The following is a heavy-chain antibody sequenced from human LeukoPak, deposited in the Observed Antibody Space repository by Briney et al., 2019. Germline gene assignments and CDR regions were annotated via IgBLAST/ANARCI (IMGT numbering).Heavy chain of an antibody. J-gene: IGHJ6*04. V-gene: IGHV4-34*01. CDR3: ARTVGATRLDV. CDR1: GGSFSGCY. D-gene: IGHD1-26*01. Sequence: SETLSLTCAVYGGSFSGCYWSWIRQPPGKGLEWIGEINHSGSTNYNPSLKSRVTISVDTSKNQFSLKLSSVTAADTAVYYCARTVGATRLDVWGKGTTVTISS. CDR2: INHSGST.